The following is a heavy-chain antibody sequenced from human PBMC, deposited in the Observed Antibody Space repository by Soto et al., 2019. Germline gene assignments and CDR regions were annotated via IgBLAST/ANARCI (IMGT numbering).Heavy chain of an antibody. CDR3: TRHGIVGVTNFDY. CDR2: IRSKANSYAA. J-gene: IGHJ4*02. D-gene: IGHD1-26*01. CDR1: GFTFSGSA. V-gene: IGHV3-73*01. Sequence: GGSLRLSCAASGFTFSGSAMHWVRQASGKGLEWVGRIRSKANSYAAAYAASVKGRSTIPRDDSKNTAYLQMNSLKTEDTAVYYCTRHGIVGVTNFDYWGQGTLVTVSS.